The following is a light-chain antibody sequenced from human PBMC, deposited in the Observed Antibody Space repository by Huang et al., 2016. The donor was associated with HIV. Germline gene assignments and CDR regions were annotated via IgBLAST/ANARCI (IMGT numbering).Light chain of an antibody. J-gene: IGKJ2*01. CDR3: QQSARTPRT. Sequence: DIQITQSPSSLSASVGDTVIITCRASQNSKRYLNWYQQEPGKAPKLLISAASNLQSGVPSTCSGSGSGTDFTRTINSLQPEDSATYYCQQSARTPRTFGQGTKLEI. V-gene: IGKV1-39*01. CDR1: QNSKRY. CDR2: AAS.